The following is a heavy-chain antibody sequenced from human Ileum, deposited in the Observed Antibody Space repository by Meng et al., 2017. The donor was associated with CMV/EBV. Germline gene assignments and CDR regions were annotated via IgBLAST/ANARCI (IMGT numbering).Heavy chain of an antibody. J-gene: IGHJ4*02. D-gene: IGHD3/OR15-3a*01. CDR2: IYNDGRT. Sequence: EVHGVETGGGLGPPAGSLRLSCAGSGFTLGDNFMTWVRQTPGKGLEWVSFIYNDGRTYYVDSVKGRFTISRDNFKNTLYLQMNSLRVEDTALYFCVRMDWGSGLSDYWGQGTLVTVSS. CDR1: GFTLGDNF. CDR3: VRMDWGSGLSDY. V-gene: IGHV3-66*01.